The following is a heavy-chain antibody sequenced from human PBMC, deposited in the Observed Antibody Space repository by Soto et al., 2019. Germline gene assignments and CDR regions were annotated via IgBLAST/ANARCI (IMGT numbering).Heavy chain of an antibody. J-gene: IGHJ5*02. D-gene: IGHD2-2*01. CDR3: AKGLGYCSSTSCPNWLDP. V-gene: IGHV1-2*02. Sequence: ASVKVSCKASGYTFTGYYMHWVRQAPGQGLEWMGWINPNSGGTNYAQKFQGRVTMTRDTSISTAYMELSRLRSDDTAVYYCAKGLGYCSSTSCPNWLDPWGQGTLGTVSS. CDR1: GYTFTGYY. CDR2: INPNSGGT.